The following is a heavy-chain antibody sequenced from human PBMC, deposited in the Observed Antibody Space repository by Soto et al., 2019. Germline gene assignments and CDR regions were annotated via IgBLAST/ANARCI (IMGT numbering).Heavy chain of an antibody. Sequence: QVQLVESGGGLVKPGGSLRLSCAASGFTFSDYYMNWIRQAPGKGLEWVSYISSSGDTIYYADSVKGRFTMSRDNANNSLYVQMDSLRAEDTAVYYCARGGVAYTSGWGIDYWGQGTLVTVSS. CDR1: GFTFSDYY. CDR2: ISSSGDTI. J-gene: IGHJ4*02. CDR3: ARGGVAYTSGWGIDY. D-gene: IGHD6-19*01. V-gene: IGHV3-11*01.